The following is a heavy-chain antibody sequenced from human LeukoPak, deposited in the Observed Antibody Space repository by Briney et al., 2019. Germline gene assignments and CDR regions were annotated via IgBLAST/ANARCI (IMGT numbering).Heavy chain of an antibody. D-gene: IGHD2-21*02. Sequence: PGGSLRLSCAASGFTFSSYEMNWVRQAPGKGLEWVSYISSSGSTIYYADSVKGRFTISRDNAKNSLYLQMNSLRAEDTAVYYCARDGLVVVVTARYFDYWGQGTLVTVSS. V-gene: IGHV3-48*03. CDR3: ARDGLVVVVTARYFDY. J-gene: IGHJ4*02. CDR1: GFTFSSYE. CDR2: ISSSGSTI.